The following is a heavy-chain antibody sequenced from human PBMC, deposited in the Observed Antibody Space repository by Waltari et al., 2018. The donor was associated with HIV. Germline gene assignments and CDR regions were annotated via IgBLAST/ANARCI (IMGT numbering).Heavy chain of an antibody. CDR3: AKASGIVNGANSRYWYFDL. Sequence: EVQLVESGGGLIQPGGSLRLSCAASGFTVRSNYITWVRQAPGKGLEWVSASYSGGSTYYADSVKGRFTISRDNSRNTLYLQMNSLRAEDTAVYYCAKASGIVNGANSRYWYFDLWGRGTLVTVSS. D-gene: IGHD4-17*01. CDR1: GFTVRSNY. J-gene: IGHJ2*01. CDR2: SYSGGST. V-gene: IGHV3-53*01.